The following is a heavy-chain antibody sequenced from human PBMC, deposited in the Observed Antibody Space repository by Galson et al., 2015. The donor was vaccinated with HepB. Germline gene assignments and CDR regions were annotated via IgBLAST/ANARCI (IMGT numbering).Heavy chain of an antibody. Sequence: SLRLSCAASGFTFSSYSMNWVRQAPGKGLEWVAVISYDGSSKYYADSVKGRFTISRDNSKNTLYLQMNSLRAEDTAVYYCAKSDYGRHEYFQHWGQGTLVTVSS. CDR2: ISYDGSSK. D-gene: IGHD4/OR15-4a*01. J-gene: IGHJ1*01. CDR1: GFTFSSYS. V-gene: IGHV3-30*18. CDR3: AKSDYGRHEYFQH.